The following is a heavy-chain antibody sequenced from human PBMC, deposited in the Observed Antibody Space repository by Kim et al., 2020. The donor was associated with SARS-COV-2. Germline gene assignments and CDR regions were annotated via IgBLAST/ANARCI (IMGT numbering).Heavy chain of an antibody. Sequence: SETLSLTCTADGGSISSNSYYWGWIRQPPGKGLEWIGGINYSGSTYYNPSLKSRVTISVDTSKNQFSLRLNSVTAADTAVYYCARPCNSGPYDAFDIWGQGTMVTVSS. CDR2: INYSGST. J-gene: IGHJ3*02. D-gene: IGHD6-19*01. V-gene: IGHV4-39*07. CDR1: GGSISSNSYY. CDR3: ARPCNSGPYDAFDI.